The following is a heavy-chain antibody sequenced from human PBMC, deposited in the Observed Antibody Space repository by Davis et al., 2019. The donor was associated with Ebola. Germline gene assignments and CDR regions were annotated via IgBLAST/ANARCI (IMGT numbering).Heavy chain of an antibody. V-gene: IGHV4-59*11. CDR3: ARGGAVAGKRFDP. J-gene: IGHJ5*02. Sequence: PSETLSLTCTVSGGSISSHYWSWIRQPPGKGLEWIGYIYYSGSTNYNPSLKSRVTMSVDTSKNQFSLKLSSVTAADTAVYYCARGGAVAGKRFDPWGQGTLVTVSS. CDR1: GGSISSHY. CDR2: IYYSGST. D-gene: IGHD6-19*01.